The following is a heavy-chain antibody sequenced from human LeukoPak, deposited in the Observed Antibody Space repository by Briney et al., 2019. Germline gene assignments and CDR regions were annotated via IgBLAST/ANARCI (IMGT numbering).Heavy chain of an antibody. J-gene: IGHJ6*02. Sequence: GGSLRLSCTASGFTFSSYSMNWVRQAPGKGLEWVSSISSSSSYIYYADSVKGRFTISRDNAKNSLYLQMNSLRAEDTAVYYCARNKGPGMDVWGQGTTVTVSS. CDR3: ARNKGPGMDV. CDR2: ISSSSSYI. V-gene: IGHV3-21*01. CDR1: GFTFSSYS. D-gene: IGHD1/OR15-1a*01.